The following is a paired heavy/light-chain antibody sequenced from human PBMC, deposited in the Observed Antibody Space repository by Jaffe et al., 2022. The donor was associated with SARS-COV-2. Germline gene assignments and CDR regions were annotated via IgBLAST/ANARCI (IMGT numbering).Light chain of an antibody. CDR2: AAS. CDR3: QQGSSFPYT. V-gene: IGKV1-12*01. Sequence: DIQMTQSPISVSASVGDRVTITCRASQDISNWLAWYQQKSGKAPKLLIYAASSLQSGVPSRFSGSGSGRDFILTISNLQPEDFATYYCQQGSSFPYTFGQGTQLEI. J-gene: IGKJ2*01. CDR1: QDISNW.
Heavy chain of an antibody. CDR3: ARERKSGWYAL. CDR2: INPHSGGT. Sequence: QEQLVQSGAEVKKPGASVKVSCESFGYSLTDSYLHWLRQAPGQRLEWMGWINPHSGGTKYAQQFQGRVTMTRDTSINTAYLELRGLRSDDAAVYFCARERKSGWYALWGQGTLVTVSS. J-gene: IGHJ5*02. CDR1: GYSLTDSY. V-gene: IGHV1-2*02. D-gene: IGHD6-25*01.